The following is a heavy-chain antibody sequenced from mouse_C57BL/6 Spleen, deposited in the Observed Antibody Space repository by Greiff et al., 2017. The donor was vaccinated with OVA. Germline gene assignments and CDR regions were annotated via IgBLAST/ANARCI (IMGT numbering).Heavy chain of an antibody. V-gene: IGHV1-82*01. J-gene: IGHJ4*01. CDR3: ARGGLYDYPLAMDY. CDR1: GYAFSSSW. Sequence: QVQLQQSGPELVKPGASVKISCKASGYAFSSSWMNWVKQRPGKGLEWIGRIYPGDGDTNYNGKFKGKATLTADKSSSTAYMQLSSLTSEDSAVYFCARGGLYDYPLAMDYWGQGTSVTVSS. CDR2: IYPGDGDT. D-gene: IGHD2-4*01.